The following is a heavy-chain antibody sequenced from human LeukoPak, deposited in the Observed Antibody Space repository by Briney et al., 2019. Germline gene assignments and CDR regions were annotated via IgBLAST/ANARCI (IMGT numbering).Heavy chain of an antibody. V-gene: IGHV3-30*19. CDR3: ARDLGDYFDY. D-gene: IGHD3-16*01. Sequence: GGSLRLSCAASGFTFSSHGMHWVRQAPGKGLEWVAVISYDGSNKYYADSVKGRFTISRDNSKNTLYLQMNSLRAEDTAVYYCARDLGDYFDYWGQGTLVTVSS. J-gene: IGHJ4*02. CDR1: GFTFSSHG. CDR2: ISYDGSNK.